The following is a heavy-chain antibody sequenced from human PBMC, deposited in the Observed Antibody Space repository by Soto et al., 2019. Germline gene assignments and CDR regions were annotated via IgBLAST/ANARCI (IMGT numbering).Heavy chain of an antibody. CDR1: GFTFTRYS. Sequence: TGGSLRLSCAASGFTFTRYSMNWVRQAPGKGLEWVSSISSTTNYIYYADSMKGRFTVSRDNAKNSVYLDMNSLSAEDTAVYYCARESEDFTSNFDYWGQGTLVTVSS. CDR2: ISSTTNYI. V-gene: IGHV3-21*01. CDR3: ARESEDFTSNFDY. J-gene: IGHJ4*02.